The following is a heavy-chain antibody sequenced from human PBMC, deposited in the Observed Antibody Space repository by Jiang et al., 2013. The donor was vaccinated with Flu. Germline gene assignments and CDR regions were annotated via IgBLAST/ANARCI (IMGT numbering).Heavy chain of an antibody. CDR1: GFTYNNYI. D-gene: IGHD1-14*01. V-gene: IGHV3-21*01. Sequence: VQLLESGGGLVKPGDSLTLSCAASGFTYNNYIMNWVRQAPGMGLEWVSSISSSGRYIYYADSVKGRFTISRDNAKNSLNLQMRSLSAEDTGVYYCARGTTSPRYYSYMDVWGKGTTVTVSS. CDR3: ARGTTSPRYYSYMDV. J-gene: IGHJ6*03. CDR2: ISSSGRYI.